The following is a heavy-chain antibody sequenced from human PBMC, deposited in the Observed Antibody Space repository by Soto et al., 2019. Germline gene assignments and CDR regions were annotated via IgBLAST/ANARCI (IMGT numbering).Heavy chain of an antibody. CDR2: INTTAAST. J-gene: IGHJ5*02. CDR3: ARLDIVGPTSVP. Sequence: QVQLLPSGAEVKRPGASVNISCKAFGYTFTTYYMHMVRQAPGQGLEWMGIINTTAASTTYTQRFQGRITMTRNTSTGSVYMGLNSLRSDDTAVYYCARLDIVGPTSVPWGQGTLVIVSS. CDR1: GYTFTTYY. V-gene: IGHV1-46*01. D-gene: IGHD1-26*01.